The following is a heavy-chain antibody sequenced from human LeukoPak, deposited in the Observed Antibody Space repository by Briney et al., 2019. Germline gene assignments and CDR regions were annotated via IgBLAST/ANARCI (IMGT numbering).Heavy chain of an antibody. V-gene: IGHV4-34*01. CDR2: INHSGST. CDR3: ASSTIFQYY. J-gene: IGHJ4*02. CDR1: GGSFSGYY. Sequence: SETLSLTCAVYGGSFSGYYWSWIRQPPRKGLEWIGEINHSGSTNYNPSLKSRVTISVDTSKNQFSLKLSSVTAADTAVYYCASSTIFQYYWGQGTLVTVSS. D-gene: IGHD3-3*01.